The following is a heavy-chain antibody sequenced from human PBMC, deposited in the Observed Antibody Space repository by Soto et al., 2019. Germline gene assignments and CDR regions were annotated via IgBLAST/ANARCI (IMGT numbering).Heavy chain of an antibody. CDR2: IIPIFGTA. D-gene: IGHD1-20*01. V-gene: IGHV1-69*01. CDR3: ARVQITGTGLRYYYGMDV. Sequence: QVQLVQSGAEVKKPGSSVKVSCKASGGTFSSYAISWVRQAPGQGLEWLGGIIPIFGTANYAQKFQGRVTITADEATSTAYMELSSLRSEDTAVYYCARVQITGTGLRYYYGMDVWGQGTTVTVSS. J-gene: IGHJ6*02. CDR1: GGTFSSYA.